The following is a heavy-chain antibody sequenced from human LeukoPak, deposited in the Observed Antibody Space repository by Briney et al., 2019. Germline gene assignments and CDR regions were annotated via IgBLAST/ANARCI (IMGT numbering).Heavy chain of an antibody. CDR2: MRKDGSEK. CDR1: GFIFSNYL. Sequence: PGGSLRLSCAASGFIFSNYLLSWVRQAPGKGLEWVANMRKDGSEKYYVDSVKGRFTISRDNAKNSMYLQMNSLRAEDTAVYYCAREGDAFDFWGQGTMVTVSS. CDR3: AREGDAFDF. J-gene: IGHJ3*01. V-gene: IGHV3-7*01.